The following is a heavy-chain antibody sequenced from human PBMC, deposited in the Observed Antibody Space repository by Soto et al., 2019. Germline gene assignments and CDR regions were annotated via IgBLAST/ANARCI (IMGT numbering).Heavy chain of an antibody. D-gene: IGHD3-10*01. Sequence: QVQLQESGPGLVKPSETLSLTCTVSGGSISSYYWSWIRQPPGKGLEWIGYIYYSGSTNYNPSLKSRDTIXXDXSXXQFSLKLSSVTAADTAVYYCARDPLWFGDLGAFDIWGQGTMVTVSS. J-gene: IGHJ3*02. CDR2: IYYSGST. V-gene: IGHV4-59*01. CDR1: GGSISSYY. CDR3: ARDPLWFGDLGAFDI.